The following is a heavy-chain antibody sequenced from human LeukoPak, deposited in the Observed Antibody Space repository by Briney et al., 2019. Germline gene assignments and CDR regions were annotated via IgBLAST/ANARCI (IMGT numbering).Heavy chain of an antibody. CDR2: INPSGGST. J-gene: IGHJ5*02. CDR3: ARDNSVEDTAWWFDP. Sequence: ASVKVSCKASGYTFTSYYMHWVRQAPGQGLEWMGVINPSGGSTSYAQKFQGRVTMTRDMSTSTDYMELSSLRSEDTAVYYCARDNSVEDTAWWFDPWGQGTLVTVSS. D-gene: IGHD4-23*01. CDR1: GYTFTSYY. V-gene: IGHV1-46*01.